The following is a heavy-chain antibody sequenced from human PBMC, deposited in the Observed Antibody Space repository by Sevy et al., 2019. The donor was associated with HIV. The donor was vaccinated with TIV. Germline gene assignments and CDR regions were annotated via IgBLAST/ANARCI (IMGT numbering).Heavy chain of an antibody. Sequence: SETLSLTCAVSDGSIRSSNWWSWVRQSPGKGLEWIGEIYHSGTTNRNPSLKSRVTISIDKSKNLFSLKLSSVTAADTAVYYCARLTGGVDSGSQHWGQGTLVTVSS. V-gene: IGHV4-4*02. J-gene: IGHJ1*01. CDR3: ARLTGGVDSGSQH. D-gene: IGHD3-16*01. CDR2: IYHSGTT. CDR1: DGSIRSSNW.